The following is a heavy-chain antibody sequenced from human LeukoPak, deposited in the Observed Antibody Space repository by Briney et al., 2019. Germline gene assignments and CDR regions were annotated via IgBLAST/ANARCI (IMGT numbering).Heavy chain of an antibody. D-gene: IGHD3-22*01. CDR2: ISWNSGSI. J-gene: IGHJ4*02. CDR1: GFTFDDYA. CDR3: AKDRGDNYYYDSSGYPH. V-gene: IGHV3-9*01. Sequence: GGSLRLSCAASGFTFDDYAMHWVRQAPGKGLEWVSGISWNSGSIGYADSVKGRFTISRDNAKNSLYLQMSSLRAEDTALYYCAKDRGDNYYYDSSGYPHWGQGTLVTVSS.